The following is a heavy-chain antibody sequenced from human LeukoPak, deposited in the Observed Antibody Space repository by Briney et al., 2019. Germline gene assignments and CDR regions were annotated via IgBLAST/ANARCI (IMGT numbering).Heavy chain of an antibody. CDR1: GFTFNRHG. Sequence: PGGSLRLSCAASGFTFNRHGMHWVCQAPGKGLEWVAFIRYDGYSKYNADSVQGRFTISRDSSKNSLSLQMNSLRPDDTAVYYCARDGPTTKFDYWGQGTLVTVSS. J-gene: IGHJ4*02. CDR3: ARDGPTTKFDY. D-gene: IGHD1-1*01. V-gene: IGHV3-30*02. CDR2: IRYDGYSK.